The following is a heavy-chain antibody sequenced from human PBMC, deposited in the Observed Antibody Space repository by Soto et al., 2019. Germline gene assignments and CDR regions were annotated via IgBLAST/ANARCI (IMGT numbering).Heavy chain of an antibody. Sequence: ETLSLTCTVSGASINDFYWSWIRQTPGKGLEWVGFMYYSETTKYNPSLKGRVNMSLDTSKNQVSLHLKSVTAADTAVYYCARANSSTWYKLEYKWFDPWGQGTQVTVSS. V-gene: IGHV4-59*01. CDR3: ARANSSTWYKLEYKWFDP. CDR2: MYYSETT. D-gene: IGHD6-13*01. J-gene: IGHJ5*02. CDR1: GASINDFY.